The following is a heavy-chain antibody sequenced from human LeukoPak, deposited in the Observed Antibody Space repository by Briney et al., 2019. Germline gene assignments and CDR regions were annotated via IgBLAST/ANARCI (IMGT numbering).Heavy chain of an antibody. D-gene: IGHD4-23*01. CDR1: GFTFSSYA. Sequence: GGSLRLSCAASGFTFSSYAMSWARQAPGKGLEWVSAICGSGGSTYYADPVRGLFTISRDNSKNTLYLQMNSLGAADTAVYYCTTDRAGGILYYYYYGMDVWGQGTTVTVSS. V-gene: IGHV3-23*01. CDR2: ICGSGGST. CDR3: TTDRAGGILYYYYYGMDV. J-gene: IGHJ6*02.